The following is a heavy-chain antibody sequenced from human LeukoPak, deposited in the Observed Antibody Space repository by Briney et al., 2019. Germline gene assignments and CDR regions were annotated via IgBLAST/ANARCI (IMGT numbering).Heavy chain of an antibody. CDR2: IYYSGST. D-gene: IGHD3-10*01. CDR1: GGSISSYY. CDR3: ARGRSFYYGSGSKTPPRSYYYMDV. J-gene: IGHJ6*03. Sequence: SETLSLTCTVSGGSISSYYWSWIRQPPGRGLEWIGYIYYSGSTNYNPSLKSRVTISVDTSKNQFSLKLSSVTAADTAVYYCARGRSFYYGSGSKTPPRSYYYMDVWGKGTTVTVSS. V-gene: IGHV4-59*01.